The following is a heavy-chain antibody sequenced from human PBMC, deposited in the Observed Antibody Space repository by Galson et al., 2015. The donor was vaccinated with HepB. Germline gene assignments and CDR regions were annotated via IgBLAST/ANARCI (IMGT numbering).Heavy chain of an antibody. V-gene: IGHV1-18*01. D-gene: IGHD6-13*01. CDR2: ISAYNGNT. Sequence: SVKVSCKASGGTFSSYAISWVRQAPGQGPEWMGWISAYNGNTNYAQKLQGRVTMTTDTSTSTAYMELRSLRSDDTAVYYCARGMYSSSWYEYWGQGTLVTVSS. J-gene: IGHJ4*02. CDR1: GGTFSSYA. CDR3: ARGMYSSSWYEY.